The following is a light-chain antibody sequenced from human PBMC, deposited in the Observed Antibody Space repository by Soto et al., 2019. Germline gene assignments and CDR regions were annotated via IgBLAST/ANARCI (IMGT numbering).Light chain of an antibody. V-gene: IGKV3-15*01. CDR2: GAS. CDR1: QSVSSN. Sequence: EIVMTQSPATLSVSPGERATLSCRASQSVSSNLAWYQQKPGQAPRLLIYGASTRATGIPARFSGSGSGTEFTLTISSLQSEDFAVYYCQQYNDWVTLGPATKVDIK. CDR3: QQYNDWVT. J-gene: IGKJ3*01.